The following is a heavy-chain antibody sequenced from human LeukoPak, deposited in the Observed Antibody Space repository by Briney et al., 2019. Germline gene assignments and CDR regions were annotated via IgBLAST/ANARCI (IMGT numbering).Heavy chain of an antibody. Sequence: GGSLRLSCAASGFTFSSYEMNRVRQAPGKGLEWVSYISSSGSTIYYADSVKGRFTISRDNAKNSLYLQMNSLRAEDTAVYYCASELGYCSSTSCYRSVYYYGMDVWGQGTTVTVSS. D-gene: IGHD2-2*02. J-gene: IGHJ6*02. CDR3: ASELGYCSSTSCYRSVYYYGMDV. V-gene: IGHV3-48*03. CDR2: ISSSGSTI. CDR1: GFTFSSYE.